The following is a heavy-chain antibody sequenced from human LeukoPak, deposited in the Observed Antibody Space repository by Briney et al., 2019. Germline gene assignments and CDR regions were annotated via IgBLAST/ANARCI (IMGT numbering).Heavy chain of an antibody. D-gene: IGHD6-13*01. J-gene: IGHJ6*03. V-gene: IGHV4-4*09. Sequence: PSETLSLTCTVSGGSISSYYWSWIRQPPGKGLEWIGYIYTSGSTNYNPSLKSRVTISVDTSKNQFSLKLSSVTAADTAVYYCARLRELAAVDRHYYYYYYMDVWGKGTTVTVSS. CDR1: GGSISSYY. CDR2: IYTSGST. CDR3: ARLRELAAVDRHYYYYYYMDV.